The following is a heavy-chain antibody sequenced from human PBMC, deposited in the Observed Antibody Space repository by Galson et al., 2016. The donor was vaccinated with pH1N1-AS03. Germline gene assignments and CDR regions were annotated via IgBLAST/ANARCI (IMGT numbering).Heavy chain of an antibody. Sequence: SLRLSCAASGFAFGSYWMHWVRHAPGKGLVWVSRINSVGSFTSYADAGKGRFTVSRDNAKDTLFLPIRRLRSDDTSVDFCTRGAVDIVDYWGQGNLVTVSS. CDR1: GFAFGSYW. J-gene: IGHJ4*02. CDR2: INSVGSFT. D-gene: IGHD3-9*01. V-gene: IGHV3-74*01. CDR3: TRGAVDIVDY.